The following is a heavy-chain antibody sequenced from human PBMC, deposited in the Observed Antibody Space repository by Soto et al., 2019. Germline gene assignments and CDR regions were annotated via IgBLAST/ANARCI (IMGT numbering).Heavy chain of an antibody. J-gene: IGHJ6*02. Sequence: SQTLSLTCAISGDSVSSNSAAWNWIRQSPSRGLEWLGRTYYRSKWYNDYAVSVKSRITINPDTSKNQFSLQLNSVTPEDTAVYYCARSFFSRSSHRSSFYYHYGMDVWGQGTTLTVSS. V-gene: IGHV6-1*01. CDR3: ARSFFSRSSHRSSFYYHYGMDV. CDR1: GDSVSSNSAA. D-gene: IGHD6-6*01. CDR2: TYYRSKWYN.